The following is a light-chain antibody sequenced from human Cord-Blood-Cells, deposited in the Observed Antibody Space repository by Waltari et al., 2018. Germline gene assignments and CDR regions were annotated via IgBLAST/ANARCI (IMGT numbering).Light chain of an antibody. CDR2: DAS. J-gene: IGKJ3*01. Sequence: EIVLTQSQATLSLSPGERATLSCRASQSVSSYLAWYQQKPGQAPRLLIYDASNRATGIPARFIGSGSGTYFTLTISSLEPEDFAVYYCQQRSNWLTFGPGTKVDIK. V-gene: IGKV3-11*01. CDR1: QSVSSY. CDR3: QQRSNWLT.